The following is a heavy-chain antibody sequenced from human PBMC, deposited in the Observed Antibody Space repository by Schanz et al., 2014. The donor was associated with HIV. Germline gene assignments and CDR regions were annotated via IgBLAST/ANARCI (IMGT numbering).Heavy chain of an antibody. J-gene: IGHJ4*02. CDR3: ARGRSGYCSGGSCPYGRYYFDY. CDR1: GYTFTSYD. Sequence: QVPLVQSGAEVKKPGASVKVSCKASGYTFTSYDINWVRQATGQGLEWMGWINPNSGGTNYAQKFQGRVTMTRDTSISTAYRELSRLRSDDTAVYYCARGRSGYCSGGSCPYGRYYFDYWGQGTLVTVSS. V-gene: IGHV1-2*02. CDR2: INPNSGGT. D-gene: IGHD2-15*01.